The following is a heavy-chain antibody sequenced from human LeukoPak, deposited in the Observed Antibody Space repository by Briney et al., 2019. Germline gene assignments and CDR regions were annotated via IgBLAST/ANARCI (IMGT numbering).Heavy chain of an antibody. CDR2: IWYDGSDK. CDR3: SREEDGDYANFDY. CDR1: GFTFSSYG. V-gene: IGHV3-33*01. D-gene: IGHD4-17*01. Sequence: GGSLRLSCAASGFTFSSYGMHWVRQAPGKGLEGVAVIWYDGSDKYFAGSVKGRVTISRDNSKSTVYLQMDIRGGEDTGLYYCSREEDGDYANFDYWGQGTLVTVSS. J-gene: IGHJ4*02.